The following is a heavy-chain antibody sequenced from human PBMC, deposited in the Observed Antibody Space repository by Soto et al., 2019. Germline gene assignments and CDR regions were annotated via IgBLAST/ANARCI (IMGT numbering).Heavy chain of an antibody. Sequence: GESLKISCKGSRYSFTGNWIVWVRQMPGKGLEWMGIIYPSDSDTRYSPSFQGQVTISADKSISTAYLQWSSLKASDTAMYYCARRTTVTTFSYFDYWGQGTLVTVSS. CDR2: IYPSDSDT. V-gene: IGHV5-51*01. CDR1: RYSFTGNW. J-gene: IGHJ4*02. CDR3: ARRTTVTTFSYFDY. D-gene: IGHD4-17*01.